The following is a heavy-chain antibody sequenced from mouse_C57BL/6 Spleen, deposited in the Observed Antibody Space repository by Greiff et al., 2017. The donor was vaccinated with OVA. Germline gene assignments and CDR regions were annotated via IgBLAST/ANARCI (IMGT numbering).Heavy chain of an antibody. J-gene: IGHJ4*01. CDR2: INPSTGGT. CDR1: GYSFTGYY. V-gene: IGHV1-42*01. CDR3: ARKGSGTRAMDY. D-gene: IGHD3-2*02. Sequence: VQLKQSGPELVKPGASVKISCKASGYSFTGYYMNWVKQSPEKSLEWIGEINPSTGGTTYNQKFKAKATLTVDKSSSTAYMQLKSLTSEDSAVYYCARKGSGTRAMDYWGQGTSVTVSS.